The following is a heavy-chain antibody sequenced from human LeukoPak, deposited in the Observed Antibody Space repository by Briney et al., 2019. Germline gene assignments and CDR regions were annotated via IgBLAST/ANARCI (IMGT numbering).Heavy chain of an antibody. CDR1: GFTFSSYS. J-gene: IGHJ4*02. CDR2: IGSSSNYV. CDR3: ARDPCATTCYVFDY. V-gene: IGHV3-21*01. D-gene: IGHD2-2*01. Sequence: GGSLRLSCAASGFTFSSYSMNWVRQAPGKGLEWVSSIGSSSNYVFYADSVKGRITISRDNAKNSLYLQINSPRAEDTAVYYCARDPCATTCYVFDYWGQGTLVTVSS.